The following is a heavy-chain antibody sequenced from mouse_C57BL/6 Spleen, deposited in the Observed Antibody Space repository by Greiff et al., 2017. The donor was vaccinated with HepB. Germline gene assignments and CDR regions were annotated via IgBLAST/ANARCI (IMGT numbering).Heavy chain of an antibody. V-gene: IGHV5-6*01. Sequence: EVQRVESGGDLVKPGGSLKLSCAASGFTFSSYGMSWVRQTPDKRLEWVATISSGGSYPYYPDSVKGRFTISRDNAKNTLYLQMSSLKSEDTAMYYCARRYDGYYSWYFDVWGTGTTVTVSS. D-gene: IGHD2-3*01. CDR3: ARRYDGYYSWYFDV. J-gene: IGHJ1*03. CDR2: ISSGGSYP. CDR1: GFTFSSYG.